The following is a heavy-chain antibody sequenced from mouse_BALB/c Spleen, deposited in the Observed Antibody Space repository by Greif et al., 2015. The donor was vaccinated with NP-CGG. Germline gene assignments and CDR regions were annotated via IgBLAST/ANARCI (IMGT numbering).Heavy chain of an antibody. J-gene: IGHJ2*01. Sequence: VQLQQSGPELVKPGASVKMSCKASGYSFTGYYMHWVKQSHVKSLEWIGRTNPYNGATSYNQNFKDKASLTVDKSSSTAYMELHSLTSEDSAVYYCARGDYYGCGYWGQGTTLTVSS. CDR2: TNPYNGAT. CDR3: ARGDYYGCGY. CDR1: GYSFTGYY. V-gene: IGHV1-26*01. D-gene: IGHD1-2*01.